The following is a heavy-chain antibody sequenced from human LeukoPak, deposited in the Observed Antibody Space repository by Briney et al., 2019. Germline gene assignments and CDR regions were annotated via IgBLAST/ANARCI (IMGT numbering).Heavy chain of an antibody. Sequence: ASVKVSCKASGYTFTSYDINWVRQATGQGLEWMGWMNPNSGNTGYAQKFQGRVTMTRNTSISTAYMELSSLRSEDTAVYYCARGPYDYVWGSYRSAYYYYYMDVWGKGTTVTISS. J-gene: IGHJ6*03. CDR2: MNPNSGNT. V-gene: IGHV1-8*01. CDR1: GYTFTSYD. CDR3: ARGPYDYVWGSYRSAYYYYYMDV. D-gene: IGHD3-16*02.